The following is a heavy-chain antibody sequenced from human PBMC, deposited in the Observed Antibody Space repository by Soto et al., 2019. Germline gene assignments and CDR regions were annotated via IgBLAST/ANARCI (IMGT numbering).Heavy chain of an antibody. V-gene: IGHV4-59*08. Sequence: PSETLSLTCTVSGGSISGYYWSWIRQPPGKGLEWIGYIYYSGSTQYNPSLKSRVSMSADTSKNQFSLKLSSVTAADTAVYYCARGHQLILSWGQGALVTVSS. CDR3: ARGHQLILS. CDR2: IYYSGST. CDR1: GGSISGYY. D-gene: IGHD2-2*01. J-gene: IGHJ4*02.